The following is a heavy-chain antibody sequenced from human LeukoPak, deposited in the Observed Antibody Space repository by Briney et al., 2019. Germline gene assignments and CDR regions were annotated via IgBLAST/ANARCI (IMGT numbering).Heavy chain of an antibody. CDR2: INPSGGST. D-gene: IGHD1-26*01. Sequence: GGSLRLSCAASGFTFSSYGMHWVRQAPGQGLEWMGIINPSGGSTSYAQKFQGRVTITRDTSTSTVYMELSSLRSEDTAVYSCARGEWELLDWGQGTLVTVSS. CDR1: GFTFSSYG. V-gene: IGHV1-46*01. J-gene: IGHJ4*02. CDR3: ARGEWELLD.